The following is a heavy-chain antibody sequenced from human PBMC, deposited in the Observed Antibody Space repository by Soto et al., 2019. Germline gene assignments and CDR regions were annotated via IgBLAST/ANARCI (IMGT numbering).Heavy chain of an antibody. CDR1: GFTFSSYA. CDR3: ARVGQVVCGVTHLTPENYYYSGMDV. D-gene: IGHD3-10*01. J-gene: IGHJ6*02. V-gene: IGHV3-30*01. Sequence: PGGSLRLSCAASGFTFSSYAMHWVRQAPGKGLEWVAVISYDGSNKYYADSVRGRFTISRDNSKNTLYLQMNSLRAEDTAVYYCARVGQVVCGVTHLTPENYYYSGMDVWGQGTKLTVPS. CDR2: ISYDGSNK.